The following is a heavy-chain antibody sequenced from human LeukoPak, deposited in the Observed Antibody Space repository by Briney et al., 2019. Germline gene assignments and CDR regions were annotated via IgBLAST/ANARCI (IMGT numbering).Heavy chain of an antibody. D-gene: IGHD7-27*01. V-gene: IGHV3-21*04. CDR3: AKGRGANWYYYMDG. Sequence: GGSLRLSCAASGFTFSSYSMNWVRQAPGKGLEWVSSISSSGSFIYYADSVKGRLTTSRDNAKNTLYLQMNSLRAEDTAEYYCAKGRGANWYYYMDGWGKGTTVNGSS. CDR1: GFTFSSYS. J-gene: IGHJ6*03. CDR2: ISSSGSFI.